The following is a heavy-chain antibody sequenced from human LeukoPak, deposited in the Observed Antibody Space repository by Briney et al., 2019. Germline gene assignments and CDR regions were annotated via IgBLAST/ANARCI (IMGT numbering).Heavy chain of an antibody. J-gene: IGHJ4*02. D-gene: IGHD6-6*01. V-gene: IGHV3-23*01. Sequence: PGGSLRLSCAASGFTFSNAWMSWVRQAPGKGLEWVSAISGSGGSTYCADSVKGRFTISRDNSKDTLYLQMNSLRAEDTAVYYCAKVPSSSPDYWGQGTLVTVSS. CDR2: ISGSGGST. CDR1: GFTFSNAW. CDR3: AKVPSSSPDY.